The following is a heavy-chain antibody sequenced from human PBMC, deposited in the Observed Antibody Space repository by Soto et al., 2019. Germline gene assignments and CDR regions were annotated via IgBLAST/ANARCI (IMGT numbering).Heavy chain of an antibody. CDR2: IYHGGNI. CDR1: GGSTSTSNW. J-gene: IGHJ2*01. V-gene: IGHV4-4*02. Sequence: QVQLQESGPGLVKPSETLSLTCAVSGGSTSTSNWWSWVRQHPGKGLEWIGEIYHGGNINYNPSLKSRVTISVDKSRNQSSLKVSSVTAADTAVYYCARRIYGDWYFDLWGRGTLVTVSS. CDR3: ARRIYGDWYFDL. D-gene: IGHD3-16*01.